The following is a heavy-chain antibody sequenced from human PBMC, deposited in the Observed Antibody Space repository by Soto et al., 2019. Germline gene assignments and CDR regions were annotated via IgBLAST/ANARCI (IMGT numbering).Heavy chain of an antibody. CDR3: ARGPKYYDYVWGSYRGNWFDP. J-gene: IGHJ5*02. CDR2: IYYSGST. D-gene: IGHD3-16*02. V-gene: IGHV4-61*01. Sequence: SETLSLTCTVSGGSVSSGSYYWSWIRQPPGKGLEWIGYIYYSGSTNYNPSLKSRVTISVDTSKNQFSLKLSSVTAADTAVYYCARGPKYYDYVWGSYRGNWFDPWGQGTLGTVSS. CDR1: GGSVSSGSYY.